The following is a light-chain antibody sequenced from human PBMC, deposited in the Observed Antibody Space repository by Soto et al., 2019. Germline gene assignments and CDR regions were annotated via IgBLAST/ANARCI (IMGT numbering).Light chain of an antibody. CDR1: QGIRSH. V-gene: IGKV1-8*01. Sequence: AIRMTQSPSSFSASTGDRVTITCRASQGIRSHLAWYQVKPRKAPRLLIYTASYLESGVPSRFSGRGSGTDFTLTISSLQSEDFAVYYCQQYFSYPLTFGGGTKVEIK. CDR3: QQYFSYPLT. J-gene: IGKJ4*01. CDR2: TAS.